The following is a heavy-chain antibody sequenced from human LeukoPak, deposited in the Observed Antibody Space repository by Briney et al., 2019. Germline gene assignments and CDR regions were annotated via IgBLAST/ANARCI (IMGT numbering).Heavy chain of an antibody. CDR2: VLPIFGTA. J-gene: IGHJ5*02. CDR3: ARAEDQGRYFDWLPGFAP. Sequence: SVKVSCKASGYTFTTYGISWVRQAPGQGLEWMGGVLPIFGTAIYAQKWQGRVTITADESTSTAYMELRSLRSEDTAIYYCARAEDQGRYFDWLPGFAPWGQGTLVIVSS. V-gene: IGHV1-69*13. CDR1: GYTFTTYG. D-gene: IGHD3-9*01.